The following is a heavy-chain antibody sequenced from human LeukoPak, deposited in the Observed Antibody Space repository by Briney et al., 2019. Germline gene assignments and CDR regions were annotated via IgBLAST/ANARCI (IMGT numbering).Heavy chain of an antibody. J-gene: IGHJ4*02. V-gene: IGHV1-24*01. Sequence: ASVKVSCKVSGYTLTQLSKHWVRQAPGKGLEWMGGFDPEDGETIYAQQFQGGLTMTEDTSTDTAYMEVSSLTTEDTAVYYCATEANGYFLYWGQGTLVTVSS. D-gene: IGHD3-22*01. CDR3: ATEANGYFLY. CDR1: GYTLTQLS. CDR2: FDPEDGET.